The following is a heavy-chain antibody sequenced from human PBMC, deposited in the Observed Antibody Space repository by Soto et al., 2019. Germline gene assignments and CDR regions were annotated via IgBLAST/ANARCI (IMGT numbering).Heavy chain of an antibody. J-gene: IGHJ5*02. Sequence: AGHVSCLASAGMFPTYGIGCGRQGREQKLALSGGIIPIFGTANYAQKFQGRVTITADESTSTAYMELSSLRSEDTAVYYCARGSLPYDSSGDYSGYNWFDPWGQGTLVKGSS. D-gene: IGHD3-22*01. CDR1: AGMFPTYG. CDR3: ARGSLPYDSSGDYSGYNWFDP. CDR2: IIPIFGTA. V-gene: IGHV1-69*01.